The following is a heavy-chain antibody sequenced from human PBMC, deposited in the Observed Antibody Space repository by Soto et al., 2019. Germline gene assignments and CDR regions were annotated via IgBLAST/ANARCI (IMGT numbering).Heavy chain of an antibody. Sequence: VGSVRLSCASSVFTFSSYGMHCVRHSPGKGLEWVAVIWYDGSNKYYADSVKGRFTISRDNSKNTLYLQVNSLRAEDTAVYYCARVATSIAVAGTLDYLGQGTLVTVSS. D-gene: IGHD6-19*01. CDR1: VFTFSSYG. CDR2: IWYDGSNK. V-gene: IGHV3-33*01. CDR3: ARVATSIAVAGTLDY. J-gene: IGHJ4*02.